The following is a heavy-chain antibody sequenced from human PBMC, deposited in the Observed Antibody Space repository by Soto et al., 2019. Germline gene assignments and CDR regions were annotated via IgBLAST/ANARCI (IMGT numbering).Heavy chain of an antibody. J-gene: IGHJ4*02. D-gene: IGHD3-16*02. Sequence: PSETLSLTCTVSGGSINNYYWSWIRQPAGKGLEWIGRFYSGSTNYNPSLRSRVTMSVDTSKNHFSLKLSSVTAADTAVYYCARGFSYRWVYWGQGILVTVSS. CDR1: GGSINNYY. CDR2: FYSGST. V-gene: IGHV4-4*07. CDR3: ARGFSYRWVY.